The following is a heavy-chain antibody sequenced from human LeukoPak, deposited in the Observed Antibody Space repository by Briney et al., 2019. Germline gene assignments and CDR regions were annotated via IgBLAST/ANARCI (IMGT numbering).Heavy chain of an antibody. Sequence: PGGSLRLSCAASGFTFSDYYMSWIRQAPGKGLEWVSYISSSGSTIYYADSVKGRFTISRDNAKNSLYLQMNSLRAEDTAVYYCARARPIYCSGGSCLDAFDIWGQGTMVTVSS. CDR1: GFTFSDYY. J-gene: IGHJ3*02. CDR2: ISSSGSTI. V-gene: IGHV3-11*01. CDR3: ARARPIYCSGGSCLDAFDI. D-gene: IGHD2-15*01.